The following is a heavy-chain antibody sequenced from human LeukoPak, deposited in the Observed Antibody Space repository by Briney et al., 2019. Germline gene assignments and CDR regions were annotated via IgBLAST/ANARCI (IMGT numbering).Heavy chain of an antibody. Sequence: GGSLRLSCAASGFTSSSYVMTWVRQAPGRGLEWVSGISGSAGNTYYADSVKGRFTISRDNSKNTLDLQMNSLRAEDTAEYYCAKVGPGYDRSGYYDNWGQGTLVTVSS. D-gene: IGHD3-22*01. CDR2: ISGSAGNT. CDR3: AKVGPGYDRSGYYDN. V-gene: IGHV3-23*01. J-gene: IGHJ4*02. CDR1: GFTSSSYV.